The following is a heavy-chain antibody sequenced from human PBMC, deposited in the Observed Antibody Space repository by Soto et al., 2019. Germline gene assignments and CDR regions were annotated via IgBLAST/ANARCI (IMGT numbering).Heavy chain of an antibody. CDR3: ARDRGTLGYCSGGSCYLY. Sequence: QVQLQESGPGLVKPSQTLSLTCTVSGGSISSGDYYWSWIRQPPGKGLEWIGYIYYSGSTYYNPSLKSRVTISVDTSKNQFSLKLSSVTAADTAVYYCARDRGTLGYCSGGSCYLYWGQGTLVTVSS. J-gene: IGHJ4*02. CDR1: GGSISSGDYY. V-gene: IGHV4-30-4*01. CDR2: IYYSGST. D-gene: IGHD2-15*01.